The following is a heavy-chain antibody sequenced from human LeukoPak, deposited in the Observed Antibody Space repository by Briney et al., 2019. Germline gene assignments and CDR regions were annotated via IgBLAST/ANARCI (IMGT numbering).Heavy chain of an antibody. J-gene: IGHJ6*04. Sequence: KSSQTLSLTCTVSGGSISSGGYYWSWIRQHPGKGLEWIGYIYYSGSTYYNPSLESRVTISVDTSKNQFSLKLSSVTAADTAVYYCAKDEVRYFDWSHHYYYGMDVWGKGTTVTVSS. V-gene: IGHV4-31*03. CDR3: AKDEVRYFDWSHHYYYGMDV. CDR1: GGSISSGGYY. D-gene: IGHD3-9*01. CDR2: IYYSGST.